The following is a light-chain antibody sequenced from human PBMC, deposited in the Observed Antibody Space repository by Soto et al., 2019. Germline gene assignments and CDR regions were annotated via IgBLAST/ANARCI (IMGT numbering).Light chain of an antibody. J-gene: IGKJ4*01. CDR1: PSVSSSY. V-gene: IGKV3-20*01. CDR3: QQYGSSPLT. CDR2: GAS. Sequence: EIVLTQSPGTLSLSPGERATLSCRASPSVSSSYLAWYQQKPGQAPRLLIYGASSRATGIPDRFSGSGSGTDFTLTSSRLEPEDFAVYYCQQYGSSPLTFGGGTKVELK.